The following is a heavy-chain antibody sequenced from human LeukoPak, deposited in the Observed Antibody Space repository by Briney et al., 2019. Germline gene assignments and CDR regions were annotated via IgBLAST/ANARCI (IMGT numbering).Heavy chain of an antibody. V-gene: IGHV3-66*01. CDR3: TRGHYSNTL. CDR1: GFIVSDKY. Sequence: GSLRLSCAASGFIVSDKYMSWDRQAPGKGLEWISVIYSDGNTYYSDSVKGRFTISRDNSKNTLLLQMDSLRVEDTAVYYCTRGHYSNTLGGQGTLVTVSS. CDR2: IYSDGNT. J-gene: IGHJ4*02. D-gene: IGHD6-13*01.